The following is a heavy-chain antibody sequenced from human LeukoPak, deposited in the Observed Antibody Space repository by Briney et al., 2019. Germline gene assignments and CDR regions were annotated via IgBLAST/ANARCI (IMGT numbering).Heavy chain of an antibody. CDR2: INHSGST. CDR3: ARMHSSGWSVY. J-gene: IGHJ4*02. V-gene: IGHV4-34*01. D-gene: IGHD6-19*01. Sequence: SETLSLTCAVYGGSFSGYYWSWIRQPPGKGLEWIGEINHSGSTNYNPSLKSRVTISVDTSKNQFSLKLSSVTAADTAVYYCARMHSSGWSVYWGQGTLVTVSS. CDR1: GGSFSGYY.